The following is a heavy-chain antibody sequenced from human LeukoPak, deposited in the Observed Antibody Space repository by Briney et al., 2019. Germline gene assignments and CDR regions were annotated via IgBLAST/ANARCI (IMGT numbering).Heavy chain of an antibody. Sequence: ASVKVSCKASGGTFSSYAISWVRQAPGQGLEWMGGIIPIFGTANYAQKFQGRVTMTEDTSSDTAYMDLSSLRSEDTAIYYCTTRTTVTTTGFFASWGQGTLVTVSS. CDR2: IIPIFGTA. J-gene: IGHJ4*02. CDR1: GGTFSSYA. CDR3: TTRTTVTTTGFFAS. D-gene: IGHD4-17*01. V-gene: IGHV1-69*06.